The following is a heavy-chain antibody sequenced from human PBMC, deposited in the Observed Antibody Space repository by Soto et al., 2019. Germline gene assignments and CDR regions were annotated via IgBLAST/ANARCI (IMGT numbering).Heavy chain of an antibody. CDR1: GGSISSYY. D-gene: IGHD6-13*01. V-gene: IGHV4-59*01. J-gene: IGHJ6*02. Sequence: SETLSLTCTVSGGSISSYYWSWIRQPPGKGLEWIGYIYYSGSTNYNPSLKSRVTISVDTSKNQFSLKLSSVTAADTAVYYCARDSGSSWYKYYYGMDVWGQGTMVTVSS. CDR2: IYYSGST. CDR3: ARDSGSSWYKYYYGMDV.